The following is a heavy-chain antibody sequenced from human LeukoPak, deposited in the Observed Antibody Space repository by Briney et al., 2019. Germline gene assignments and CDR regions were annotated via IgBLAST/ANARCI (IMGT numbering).Heavy chain of an antibody. CDR2: LSSSGNTI. Sequence: GGSLRLSCAASGFTFSDYHMNWIRQAPGKGLEWISFLSSSGNTIEYADSVKGRFTISRDNAKNSLYLQMSSLRAEDTAVYYCAPPYCSGGSYQSGVFGYWGQGTLVTVSS. CDR1: GFTFSDYH. V-gene: IGHV3-11*01. CDR3: APPYCSGGSYQSGVFGY. D-gene: IGHD2-15*01. J-gene: IGHJ4*02.